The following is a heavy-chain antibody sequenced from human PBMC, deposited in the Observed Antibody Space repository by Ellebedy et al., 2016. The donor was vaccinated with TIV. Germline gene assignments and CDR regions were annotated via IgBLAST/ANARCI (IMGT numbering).Heavy chain of an antibody. D-gene: IGHD5-12*01. J-gene: IGHJ4*02. CDR3: ARSYGGYNPFDY. Sequence: GESLKISCAASGFTFSNYWMFWVRQAPGKGLVWVSRINSDGSSTNYADSVKGRFTISRDNTKNTLYLQMNSLSADDTAVYYCARSYGGYNPFDYWGQGTLVTVSS. CDR2: INSDGSST. CDR1: GFTFSNYW. V-gene: IGHV3-74*01.